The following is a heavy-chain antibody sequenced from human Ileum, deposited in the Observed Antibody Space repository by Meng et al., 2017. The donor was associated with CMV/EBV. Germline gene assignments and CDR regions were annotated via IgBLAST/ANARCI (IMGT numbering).Heavy chain of an antibody. V-gene: IGHV3-74*01. Sequence: GGSLRLSCAASGFTFSSSWMHWVRQGPGKGLMWISRINDDGGSTSYADSVKGRFTISRDNAKSTLYLHMNSLRLEDTAVYYCARDGSYRFDYWGQGTLVTVSS. CDR2: INDDGGST. CDR3: ARDGSYRFDY. J-gene: IGHJ4*02. D-gene: IGHD1-26*01. CDR1: GFTFSSSW.